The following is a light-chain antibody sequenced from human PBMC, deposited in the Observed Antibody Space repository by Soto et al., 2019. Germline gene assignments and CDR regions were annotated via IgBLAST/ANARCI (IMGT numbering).Light chain of an antibody. Sequence: DIQMTQSPSSLSASVGDRVTITCRASQSISSYLHWYQQKPGKAPKLLIYAASNLQSGVPSRFSASGSGTDFTLTISSLQPDDFATYYCQQYNSYSGTFGQGTKVEIK. CDR1: QSISSY. V-gene: IGKV1-39*01. J-gene: IGKJ1*01. CDR2: AAS. CDR3: QQYNSYSGT.